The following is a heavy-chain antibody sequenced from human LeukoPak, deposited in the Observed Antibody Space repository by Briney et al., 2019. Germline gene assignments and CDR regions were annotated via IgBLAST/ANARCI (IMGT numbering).Heavy chain of an antibody. Sequence: GRSLRLSCAASGFTFSSYGMHWVRQAPGKGLEWVAVISYDGSNKYYADSVKGRSTISRDNSKNTLYLQMNSLRAEDTAVYYCAKRSLYYYYGMDVWGQGTTVTVSS. CDR3: AKRSLYYYYGMDV. V-gene: IGHV3-30*18. CDR1: GFTFSSYG. D-gene: IGHD2/OR15-2a*01. J-gene: IGHJ6*02. CDR2: ISYDGSNK.